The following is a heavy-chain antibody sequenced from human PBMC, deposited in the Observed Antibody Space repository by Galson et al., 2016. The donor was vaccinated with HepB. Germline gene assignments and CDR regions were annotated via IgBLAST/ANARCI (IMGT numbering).Heavy chain of an antibody. Sequence: SETLSLTCAVSGGSISSDVYYWVWIRQTPGKGLEWVGTIYYSGITYYNPSLTSRVTISVDTSKNQFPLKMNSVTAADTGIYYCARRLGVALDYWGQGTTVTVSS. CDR3: ARRLGVALDY. V-gene: IGHV4-39*01. CDR2: IYYSGIT. D-gene: IGHD5-12*01. CDR1: GGSISSDVYY. J-gene: IGHJ6*02.